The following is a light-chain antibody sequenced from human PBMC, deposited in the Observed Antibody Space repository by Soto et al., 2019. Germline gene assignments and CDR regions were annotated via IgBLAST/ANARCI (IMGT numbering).Light chain of an antibody. CDR1: QGSRND. V-gene: IGKV1-6*01. J-gene: IGKJ4*01. CDR3: LQDYRFPLS. CDR2: AVS. Sequence: AIQMNQSPSSLSASVGDRVTITCRASQGSRNDVGWYKQKPGKAPKLLIYAVSSLQSAVPSRFSGSGSGTDFILTISSLQPEDFATYYCLQDYRFPLSFGGGTKVEI.